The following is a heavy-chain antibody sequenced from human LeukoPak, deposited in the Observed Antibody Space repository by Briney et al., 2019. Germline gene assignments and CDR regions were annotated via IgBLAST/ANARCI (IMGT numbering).Heavy chain of an antibody. CDR3: ARADPIDY. J-gene: IGHJ4*02. CDR1: GDTVTGSS. Sequence: ASVKVSCKASGDTVTGSSIHWVRQAPGQGLEWMGWISINSGGTKYAQNFQGRVTMTRDTSITTAYMELSRLTSDDTAVYYCARADPIDYWGPGTLVTVSS. CDR2: ISINSGGT. V-gene: IGHV1-2*02.